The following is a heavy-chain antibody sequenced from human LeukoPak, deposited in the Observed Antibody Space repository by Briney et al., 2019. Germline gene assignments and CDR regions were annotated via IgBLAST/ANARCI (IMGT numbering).Heavy chain of an antibody. Sequence: SETLSLTCAVSGGSISSGGYSWSWIRQPPGKGLEWIGYIYYSGSTYYNPSLKSRVTISVDTSKNQFSLKLSSVTAADTAVYYCAREVRPAYYYDSSGYFHWGQGTLVTVSS. CDR2: IYYSGST. V-gene: IGHV4-30-4*07. CDR1: GGSISSGGYS. J-gene: IGHJ4*02. CDR3: AREVRPAYYYDSSGYFH. D-gene: IGHD3-22*01.